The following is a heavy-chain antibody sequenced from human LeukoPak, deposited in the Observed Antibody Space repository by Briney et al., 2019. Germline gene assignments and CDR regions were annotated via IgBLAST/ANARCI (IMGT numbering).Heavy chain of an antibody. J-gene: IGHJ6*03. V-gene: IGHV3-7*01. D-gene: IGHD2-2*01. CDR1: GFTFSNYY. Sequence: GGSLRLSCAASGFTFSNYYMTWVRQAPGEGLEWVANIKQDGSEKYYVDSVRGRFTISRDNAKNSLYLQMSSLRAEDTAVYYCARYLWDIVVVPSDYMDVWGKGTTVTVSS. CDR2: IKQDGSEK. CDR3: ARYLWDIVVVPSDYMDV.